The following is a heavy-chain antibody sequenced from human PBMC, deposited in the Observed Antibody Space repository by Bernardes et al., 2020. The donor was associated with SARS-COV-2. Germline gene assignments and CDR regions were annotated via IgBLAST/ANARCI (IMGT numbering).Heavy chain of an antibody. V-gene: IGHV5-51*01. CDR3: AMTYYDNDSAYADAFDV. CDR2: VYPGDSDS. D-gene: IGHD3-9*01. CDR1: GYTFTNYW. J-gene: IGHJ3*01. Sequence: GESLKISCKGSGYTFTNYWIAWVRQMPGRGLEWMGSVYPGDSDSRYSPSFQGQVTISVDKSISTAFLQWSNVEASDTAMYYCAMTYYDNDSAYADAFDVWGQGTFVTVSS.